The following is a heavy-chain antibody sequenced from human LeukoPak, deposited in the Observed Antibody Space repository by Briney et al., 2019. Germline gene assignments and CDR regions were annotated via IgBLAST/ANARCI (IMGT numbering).Heavy chain of an antibody. CDR2: TYYSGST. CDR3: ARELSGGSLGY. V-gene: IGHV4-59*01. Sequence: PSETLSLTCSVSGGSINSYYWSWIRQPPGKGLEWIGYTYYSGSTNYNPSLKSRVTISVDTSKNQISLNLSSVTAADTAVYYCARELSGGSLGYWGQGTLVTVSS. D-gene: IGHD2-15*01. CDR1: GGSINSYY. J-gene: IGHJ4*02.